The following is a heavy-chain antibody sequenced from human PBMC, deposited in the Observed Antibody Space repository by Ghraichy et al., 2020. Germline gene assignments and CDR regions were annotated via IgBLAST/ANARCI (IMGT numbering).Heavy chain of an antibody. CDR2: ISSDGSTT. CDR1: GFTFSNYW. Sequence: GGSLRLSCAASGFTFSNYWMHWVRQAPGKGLVWVSRISSDGSTTSYADSVKGRFTISRDNTKNTLYLQMNSLRAEDTARYYCARGASDGFDIWGQGTMVTVSS. V-gene: IGHV3-74*01. CDR3: ARGASDGFDI. J-gene: IGHJ3*02.